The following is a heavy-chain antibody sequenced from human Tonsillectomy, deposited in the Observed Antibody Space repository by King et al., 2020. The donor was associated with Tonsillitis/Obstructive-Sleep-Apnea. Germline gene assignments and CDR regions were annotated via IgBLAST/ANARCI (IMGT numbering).Heavy chain of an antibody. Sequence: VQLVESGGDVVRPGGSLRLSCAASGFNFDDYGMSWVRHTPGKGLEWVSGINWDGGIPEYADSVKGRFTISRDNATNSLYRQMTSLTAEDTALYYWARDRAGAAGIRTGEFDVWGQGTLGTVSA. V-gene: IGHV3-20*04. CDR1: GFNFDDYG. D-gene: IGHD6-13*01. CDR3: ARDRAGAAGIRTGEFDV. CDR2: INWDGGIP. J-gene: IGHJ4*02.